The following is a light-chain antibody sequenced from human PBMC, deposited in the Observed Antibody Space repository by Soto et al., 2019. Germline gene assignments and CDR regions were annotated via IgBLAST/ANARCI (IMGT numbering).Light chain of an antibody. CDR3: SSYTSSSTRG. Sequence: QSALTQPASVSGSPGQSITISCTGTSSDVGGYNYVSWYQQHPGKAPKLMIYEVTNQPSGVSNRFSGSKSGNTASLTISGLQAEDEADYYCSSYTSSSTRGFGSGTKV. V-gene: IGLV2-14*01. CDR2: EVT. CDR1: SSDVGGYNY. J-gene: IGLJ1*01.